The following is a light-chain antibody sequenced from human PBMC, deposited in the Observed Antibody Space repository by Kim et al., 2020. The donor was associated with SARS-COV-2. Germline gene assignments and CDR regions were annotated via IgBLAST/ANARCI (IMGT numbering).Light chain of an antibody. CDR2: DAS. V-gene: IGKV3-15*01. J-gene: IGKJ1*01. CDR3: QQYNNWLTWT. CDR1: QRISTN. Sequence: EIVLTQSPVTLSVSPGETATLSCRASQRISTNLAWYQQRPGQAPRLLIFDASTRATGIPARFSGSGSGTEFTLTISSLQSEDSALCYCQQYNNWLTWTFGQGTKVDIK.